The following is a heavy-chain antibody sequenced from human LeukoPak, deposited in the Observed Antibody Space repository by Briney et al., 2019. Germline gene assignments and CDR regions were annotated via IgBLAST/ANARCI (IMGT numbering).Heavy chain of an antibody. CDR2: ISNDATNI. D-gene: IGHD6-19*01. Sequence: GGSLRLSCAASGFTFSDYNMHWVRQAPGKGLQWVAIISNDATNIFYTDSVKGRFTISRDDSKNTLYLQMNSLRPEDTSIYYCARDLPGSGWYQDYWGQGTLVTVSS. J-gene: IGHJ4*02. CDR1: GFTFSDYN. CDR3: ARDLPGSGWYQDY. V-gene: IGHV3-30*03.